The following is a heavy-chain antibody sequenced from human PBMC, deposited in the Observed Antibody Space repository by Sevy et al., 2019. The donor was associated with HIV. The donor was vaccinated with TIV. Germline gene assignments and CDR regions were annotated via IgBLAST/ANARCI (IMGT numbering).Heavy chain of an antibody. J-gene: IGHJ6*02. CDR3: ATSSSSSGYYYYYGMDV. CDR1: GGTFSSYA. CDR2: IIPIFGTA. D-gene: IGHD6-6*01. Sequence: ASVKVSCKASGGTFSSYAISWVRQAPGQGLEWMGGIIPIFGTANYAQKFQGRVTITADESTSTAYMELSSLRSEDTAVYYCATSSSSSGYYYYYGMDVWGQGTTVTVSS. V-gene: IGHV1-69*13.